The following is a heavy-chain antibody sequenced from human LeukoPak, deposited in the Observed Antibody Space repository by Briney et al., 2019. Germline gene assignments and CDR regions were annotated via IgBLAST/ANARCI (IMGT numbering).Heavy chain of an antibody. J-gene: IGHJ6*02. D-gene: IGHD3-10*01. V-gene: IGHV3-33*08. CDR2: RWCDGSNK. Sequence: GGSLTLSCAASGFTFSSYGMHWVRQAPGKGLEWVAVRWCDGSNKYYADSVKRLFTLSRDNSKNTQYLQMNSRRAEDTAGYYCARDLVSVRFRGRPYYYYGMDVWGQGTTVTVSS. CDR3: ARDLVSVRFRGRPYYYYGMDV. CDR1: GFTFSSYG.